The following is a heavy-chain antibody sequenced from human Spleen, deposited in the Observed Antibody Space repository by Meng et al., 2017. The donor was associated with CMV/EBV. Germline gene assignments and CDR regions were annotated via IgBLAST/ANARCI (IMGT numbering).Heavy chain of an antibody. J-gene: IGHJ2*01. CDR1: FRSSS. CDR3: ARVGQVDSSGYYYLLGSFDL. CDR2: ISSSSSYI. V-gene: IGHV3-21*01. D-gene: IGHD3-22*01. Sequence: FRSSSMNWVRRAPGPGLEWVSSISSSSSYIYYADSVKGRFTISRDNAKNSLYLQMNSLRAEDTAVYYCARVGQVDSSGYYYLLGSFDLWGRGTLVTVSS.